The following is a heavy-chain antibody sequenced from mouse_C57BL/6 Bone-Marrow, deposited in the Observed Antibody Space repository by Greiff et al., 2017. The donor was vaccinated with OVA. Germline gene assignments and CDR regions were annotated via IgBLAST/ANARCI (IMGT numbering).Heavy chain of an antibody. CDR2: ISSGGDYI. CDR3: TRANSPFDY. D-gene: IGHD4-1*01. Sequence: DVMLVESGEGLVKPGGSLKLSCAASGFTFSSYAMSWVRQTPEKRLEWVAYISSGGDYIYYADTVKGRFTISRDNARNTLYLQMSSLKSEDTAMYYCTRANSPFDYWGQGTTLTVSS. V-gene: IGHV5-9-1*02. J-gene: IGHJ2*01. CDR1: GFTFSSYA.